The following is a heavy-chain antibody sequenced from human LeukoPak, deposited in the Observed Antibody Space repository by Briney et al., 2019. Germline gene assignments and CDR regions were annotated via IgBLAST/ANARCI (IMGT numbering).Heavy chain of an antibody. V-gene: IGHV3-9*01. D-gene: IGHD3-22*01. CDR2: ISWNNNKI. CDR1: GFTFDDYA. Sequence: GGSLRLSCAASGFTFDDYAMHWVRQATGKGLEWVSAISWNNNKIGYADSVKGRFTISRDNAKNSLYLQMNSLRAEDTALYYCAKGMFHDSSGYYSQPFDYWGQGTLVTVSS. CDR3: AKGMFHDSSGYYSQPFDY. J-gene: IGHJ4*02.